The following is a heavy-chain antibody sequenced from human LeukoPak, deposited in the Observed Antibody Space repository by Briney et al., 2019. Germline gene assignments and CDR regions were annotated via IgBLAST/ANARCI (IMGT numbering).Heavy chain of an antibody. CDR2: ISSNSSTI. V-gene: IGHV3-48*01. Sequence: PGGSLRLSCAASGFTFSSYSMNWVRQAPGKGLEWISYISSNSSTIYYADSVKGRFTISRDNAKNSLYLQMNSLRAEDTAVYYCARVVGFGELLRFDYWGQGTLVTVSS. D-gene: IGHD3-10*01. J-gene: IGHJ4*02. CDR1: GFTFSSYS. CDR3: ARVVGFGELLRFDY.